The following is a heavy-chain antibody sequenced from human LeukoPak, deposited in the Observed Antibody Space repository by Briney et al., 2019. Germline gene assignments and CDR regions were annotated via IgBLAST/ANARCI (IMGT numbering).Heavy chain of an antibody. V-gene: IGHV3-48*01. CDR3: AKGKGWELRYYFDH. D-gene: IGHD1-26*01. CDR1: GFTFSSYS. CDR2: ISDGTSTM. J-gene: IGHJ4*02. Sequence: PGGSLRLSCAASGFTFSSYSMNWVRQAPGKGLEWVAYISDGTSTMYYTDSVKGRFTISRDNSKNTLYLQMNSLRAEDTAVYYCAKGKGWELRYYFDHWGQGTLVTVSS.